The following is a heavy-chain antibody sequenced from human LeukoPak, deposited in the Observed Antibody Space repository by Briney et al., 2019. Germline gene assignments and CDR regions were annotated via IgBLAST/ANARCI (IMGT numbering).Heavy chain of an antibody. V-gene: IGHV4-31*03. CDR2: MNNRGTS. J-gene: IGHJ4*02. D-gene: IGHD3-10*01. CDR1: GGSTSSGDYY. CDR3: TRIPTHYYGSGSYYGYFDS. Sequence: PSQTLSLTCPVSGGSTSSGDYYWNWIRQHPGKGLEWIGYMNNRGTSNYNPSLRSRVTISVDTSNNQFSLRLSSVTAADTAVYYCTRIPTHYYGSGSYYGYFDSWGQGALVTVSS.